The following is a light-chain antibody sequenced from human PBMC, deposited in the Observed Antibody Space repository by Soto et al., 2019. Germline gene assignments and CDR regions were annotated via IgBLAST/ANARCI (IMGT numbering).Light chain of an antibody. Sequence: QSVLTQPASVSGSPGQSITISCTGTSSDVGGYNFVSWYQQRPGKAPKFMIYEVSKRPSGVPDRFSGSKSGNTASLTVSGLQAEDEADYYCSSHAGSNNYVFGTGTKVTV. V-gene: IGLV2-8*01. CDR2: EVS. CDR1: SSDVGGYNF. CDR3: SSHAGSNNYV. J-gene: IGLJ1*01.